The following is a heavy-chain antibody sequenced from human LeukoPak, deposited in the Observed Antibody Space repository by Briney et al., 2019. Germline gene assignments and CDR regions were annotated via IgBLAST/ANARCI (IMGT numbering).Heavy chain of an antibody. Sequence: ASVKVSCKASGYTFTGYYMHWVRQAPGQGLEWMGWINPNSGGTNYAQNFHDRVTMTTDTSTTTAYMELRSLRSDDTAVYYCARVEYCNVGNCYFRPGAYWGQGTLVTVSS. V-gene: IGHV1-2*02. CDR3: ARVEYCNVGNCYFRPGAY. CDR1: GYTFTGYY. D-gene: IGHD2-15*01. CDR2: INPNSGGT. J-gene: IGHJ4*02.